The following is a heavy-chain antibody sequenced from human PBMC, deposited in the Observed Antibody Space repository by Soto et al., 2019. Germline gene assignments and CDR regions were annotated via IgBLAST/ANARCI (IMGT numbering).Heavy chain of an antibody. CDR3: ARDQGGQGIKLWLGAFDI. D-gene: IGHD5-18*01. CDR2: ISYDGSNK. J-gene: IGHJ3*02. CDR1: GFTFSSYA. V-gene: IGHV3-30-3*01. Sequence: QVQLVESGGGVVQPGRSLRLSCAASGFTFSSYAMHWVRQAPGKGLEWVAVISYDGSNKYYADSVKGRFTISRDNSKNTLYLQMNSLRAEDTAVYYCARDQGGQGIKLWLGAFDIWGQGTMVTVSS.